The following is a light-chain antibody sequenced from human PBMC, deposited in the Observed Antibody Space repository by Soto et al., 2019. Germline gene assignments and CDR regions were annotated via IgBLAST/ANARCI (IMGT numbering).Light chain of an antibody. Sequence: QSALTQPPSASGSPRQSVTISCTGTSSDVGGYNYVSWYQQHPGKAPKLMIYEVSKRPSGVPDRFSGSKSGNTASLTVSGLQAEDEADYYCSSYVGSNNFVFGTGTKVTVL. CDR3: SSYVGSNNFV. V-gene: IGLV2-8*01. CDR1: SSDVGGYNY. J-gene: IGLJ1*01. CDR2: EVS.